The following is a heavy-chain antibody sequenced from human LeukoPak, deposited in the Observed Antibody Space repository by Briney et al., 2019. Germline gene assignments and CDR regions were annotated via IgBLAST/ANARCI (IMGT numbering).Heavy chain of an antibody. Sequence: SETLSLTCTVSGGSISSYYWSWIRQPPGKGLEWIGYIYTSGSTNYNPSLKSRVIISVDTSKNQFSLKLSSVTAADTAVYYCARIVVGVNDIVVVPAAKGWYYYYMDVWGKGTTVTVSS. CDR3: ARIVVGVNDIVVVPAAKGWYYYYMDV. D-gene: IGHD2-2*01. J-gene: IGHJ6*03. CDR1: GGSISSYY. CDR2: IYTSGST. V-gene: IGHV4-4*09.